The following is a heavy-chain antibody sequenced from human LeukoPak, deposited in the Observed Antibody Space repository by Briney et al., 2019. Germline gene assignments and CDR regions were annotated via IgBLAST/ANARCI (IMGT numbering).Heavy chain of an antibody. Sequence: SETLSLTCAVYGGSFSGYYWSWIRQPPGKGLEWIGEINHSGSTNYDPSLKSRVTISVDTSKNQFSLKLSSVTAADTAVYYCARRERYSSSLYYFDYWGQGTLVTVSS. CDR1: GGSFSGYY. D-gene: IGHD6-13*01. CDR3: ARRERYSSSLYYFDY. J-gene: IGHJ4*02. CDR2: INHSGST. V-gene: IGHV4-34*01.